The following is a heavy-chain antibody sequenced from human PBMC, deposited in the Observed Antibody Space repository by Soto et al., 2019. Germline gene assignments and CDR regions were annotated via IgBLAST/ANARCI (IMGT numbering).Heavy chain of an antibody. D-gene: IGHD2-15*01. Sequence: PGAPLKISSKGSGYTFTSHWIGWVRQMPGKGLEWMGIIYPGDSETRYSPSFQGQVTISVDKSITPAYLLLLKASDTAMYYCARSGLHGLHYLDYWGQGTLVTVSS. V-gene: IGHV5-51*01. CDR2: IYPGDSET. CDR1: GYTFTSHW. CDR3: ARSGLHGLHYLDY. J-gene: IGHJ4*02.